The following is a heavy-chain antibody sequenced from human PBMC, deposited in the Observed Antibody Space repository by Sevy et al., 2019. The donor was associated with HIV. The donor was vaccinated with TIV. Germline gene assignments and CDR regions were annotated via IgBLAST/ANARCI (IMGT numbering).Heavy chain of an antibody. CDR2: IWKDGHNK. Sequence: GGSLRLSCAASGFTFNIYGMHWVRQAPGKGLEWVAVIWKDGHNKFYADSVRGSFTFSRDNSRSTLSLQMDSLRVEDTAVYYCVREKGPFIAFDIWGQGTMVTVSS. D-gene: IGHD3-16*01. J-gene: IGHJ3*02. CDR3: VREKGPFIAFDI. CDR1: GFTFNIYG. V-gene: IGHV3-33*04.